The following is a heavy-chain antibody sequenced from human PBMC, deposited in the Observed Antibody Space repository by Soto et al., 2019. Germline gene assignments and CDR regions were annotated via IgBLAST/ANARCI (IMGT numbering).Heavy chain of an antibody. V-gene: IGHV1-69*01. J-gene: IGHJ4*02. CDR2: IIPMFGTA. D-gene: IGHD3-22*01. CDR3: ARVGPAHYYDSSGYYSPLDY. CDR1: GDTFSSYA. Sequence: QVQLVQSGAEVKKPGSSVKVSCKASGDTFSSYAINWVRQAPGQGLEWMGGIIPMFGTANYVQKFKGRVTITAGERTSTVYMELSSLRSEDTAVYYCARVGPAHYYDSSGYYSPLDYWGQGTLVTVSS.